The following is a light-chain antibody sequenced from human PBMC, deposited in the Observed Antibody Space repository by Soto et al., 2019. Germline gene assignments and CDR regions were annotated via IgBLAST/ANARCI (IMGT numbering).Light chain of an antibody. CDR3: QHFGNSLWT. CDR2: GTS. Sequence: EIVLTQSPGTLSLSPGERATLSCRASQSVASRNLAWYQQRSGQAPRLLIYGTSSRAIHTPDRFSGSGSGTDFTLTISDLEPEDFAVYFCQHFGNSLWTFGQGTKVDI. V-gene: IGKV3-20*01. J-gene: IGKJ1*01. CDR1: QSVASRN.